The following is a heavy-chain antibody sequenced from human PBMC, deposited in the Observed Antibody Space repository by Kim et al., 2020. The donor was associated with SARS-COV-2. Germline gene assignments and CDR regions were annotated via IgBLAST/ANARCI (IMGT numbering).Heavy chain of an antibody. J-gene: IGHJ6*02. CDR1: GFTFSSYS. Sequence: GGSLRLSCAASGFTFSSYSMNWVRQAPGKGLEWVSYISSSSSTIYYADSVKGRFTISRDNAKNSLYLQMNSLRDEDTAVYYCAREEAGSDTRAGFYYYYGMDVWGQGTTVTVSS. CDR2: ISSSSSTI. V-gene: IGHV3-48*02. CDR3: AREEAGSDTRAGFYYYYGMDV. D-gene: IGHD6-19*01.